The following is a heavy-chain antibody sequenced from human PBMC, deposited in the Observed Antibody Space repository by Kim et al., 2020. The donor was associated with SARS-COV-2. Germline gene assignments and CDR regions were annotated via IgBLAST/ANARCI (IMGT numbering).Heavy chain of an antibody. CDR3: AKSSPDILTGYYSDPYYYGMDV. J-gene: IGHJ6*02. CDR1: GGSISSGGYY. D-gene: IGHD3-9*01. CDR2: IYYSGST. Sequence: SETLSLTCTVSGGSISSGGYYWSWIRQHPGKGLEWIGYIYYSGSTYYNPSLKSRVTISVDTSKNQFSLKLSSVTAADTAVHYCAKSSPDILTGYYSDPYYYGMDVWGQGTTVTVSS. V-gene: IGHV4-31*03.